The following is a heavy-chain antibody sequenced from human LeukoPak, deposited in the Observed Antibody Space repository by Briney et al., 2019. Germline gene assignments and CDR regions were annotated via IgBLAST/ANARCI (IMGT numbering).Heavy chain of an antibody. Sequence: GGSLRLSCAASGFTFDDYAMHWVRQAPGKGLEWVSLISWDGGSTYYADSMKGRFTISRDNSKNSLYLQMNSLRAEDTALYYCAKVGTPYYYGSGSYYTGGYMDVWGKGTTVTVSS. CDR1: GFTFDDYA. CDR2: ISWDGGST. J-gene: IGHJ6*03. V-gene: IGHV3-43D*03. CDR3: AKVGTPYYYGSGSYYTGGYMDV. D-gene: IGHD3-10*01.